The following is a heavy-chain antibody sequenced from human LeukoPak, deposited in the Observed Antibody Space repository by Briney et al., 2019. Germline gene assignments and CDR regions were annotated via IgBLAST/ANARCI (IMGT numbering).Heavy chain of an antibody. V-gene: IGHV3-64*01. Sequence: GGSLRLSCAASGFSFSTYSMHWARHAPGKGLEYVSIISSNGCRTYYANSVKGRLTISRDNSKNTLYLQMGSLRPEDMAVYYCVRDGSGLSSNYQYIDYWGQGTLVSVST. CDR1: GFSFSTYS. CDR2: ISSNGCRT. CDR3: VRDGSGLSSNYQYIDY. D-gene: IGHD3-10*01. J-gene: IGHJ4*02.